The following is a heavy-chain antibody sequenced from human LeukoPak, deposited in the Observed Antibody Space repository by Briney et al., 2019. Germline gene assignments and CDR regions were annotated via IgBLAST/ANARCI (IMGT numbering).Heavy chain of an antibody. CDR1: GYSFTSYW. Sequence: GESLKISCKGSGYSFTSYWIGWVRQMPGEGLEWMGIIYPGDSDTRYSPSFQGQVTISADKSISTAYLQWSSLKASDTAMYYCARHAIYCTNGVCSQLYFDYWGQGTLVTVSS. J-gene: IGHJ4*02. CDR2: IYPGDSDT. CDR3: ARHAIYCTNGVCSQLYFDY. V-gene: IGHV5-51*01. D-gene: IGHD2-8*01.